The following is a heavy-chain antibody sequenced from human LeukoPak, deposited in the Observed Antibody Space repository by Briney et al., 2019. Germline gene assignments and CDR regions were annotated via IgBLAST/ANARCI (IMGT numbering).Heavy chain of an antibody. V-gene: IGHV3-7*01. CDR2: INQDGSEK. Sequence: GGSLRLSCAASGFTFSSYWMSWVRQAPGKGLEWVANINQDGSEKYYVDSVKGRFTISRDNAKNSLYLQMNSLRAEDTAVYYCARGTGVVRGVIITYFDYWGQGTLVTVSS. D-gene: IGHD3-10*01. CDR3: ARGTGVVRGVIITYFDY. CDR1: GFTFSSYW. J-gene: IGHJ4*02.